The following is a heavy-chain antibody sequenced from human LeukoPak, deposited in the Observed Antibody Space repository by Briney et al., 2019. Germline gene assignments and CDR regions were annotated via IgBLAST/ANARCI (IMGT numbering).Heavy chain of an antibody. J-gene: IGHJ4*02. CDR1: GVSISTYH. V-gene: IGHV4-59*01. CDR3: ARDKRHSYGRYFAH. CDR2: MQSTGNS. D-gene: IGHD5-18*01. Sequence: SETLSLTCSVSGVSISTYHWNWIRKPPGKGLEWIAYMQSTGNSKYNPSLKSRATMSVDTSKNQVVLNLSSVTAADTAVYYCARDKRHSYGRYFAHWGQGMLVTVSS.